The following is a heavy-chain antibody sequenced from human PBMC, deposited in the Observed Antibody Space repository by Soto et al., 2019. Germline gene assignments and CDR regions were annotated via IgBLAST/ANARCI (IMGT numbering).Heavy chain of an antibody. CDR1: GFTFSSYA. CDR2: ISGSGGST. CDR3: AKVARVPVWGSGSEPTNYFDY. D-gene: IGHD3-10*01. V-gene: IGHV3-23*01. J-gene: IGHJ4*02. Sequence: EVQLLESGGGLVQPGGSLRLSCAASGFTFSSYAMSWVRQAPGKGLEWVSAISGSGGSTYYADSVKGRFTISRDNSKNTLYLQMNSLRAEDTAVYYCAKVARVPVWGSGSEPTNYFDYWGQGTLVTVSS.